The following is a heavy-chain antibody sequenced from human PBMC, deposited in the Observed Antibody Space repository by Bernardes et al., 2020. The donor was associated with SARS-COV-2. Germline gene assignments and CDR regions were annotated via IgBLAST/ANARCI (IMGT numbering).Heavy chain of an antibody. CDR3: AKDLYGFAAMDV. Sequence: GGSLRLSCATSGFNFRNNAMNWVRQAPRKGLEWVSGIGGDSQRWYADSVKGRFTISRDNSEMTVYLQMDSLRVDDTAVYYFAKDLYGFAAMDVWGQGTTVTVSS. D-gene: IGHD3-10*01. CDR1: GFNFRNNA. CDR2: IGGDSQR. V-gene: IGHV3-23*01. J-gene: IGHJ6*02.